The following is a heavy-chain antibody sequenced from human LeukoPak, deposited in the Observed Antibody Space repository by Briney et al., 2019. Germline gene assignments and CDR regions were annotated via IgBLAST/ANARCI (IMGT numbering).Heavy chain of an antibody. D-gene: IGHD2-2*01. CDR3: ARDYCRSTTCRFDY. J-gene: IGHJ4*02. V-gene: IGHV3-48*04. CDR2: ISSSSSTI. Sequence: GGSLRLSCAASGFTFSSYSMNWVRQAQGKGLEWFSYISSSSSTIYYADPVKGRFTISRDNAKNSLYLQMNSLGAEDTAVYYCARDYCRSTTCRFDYWGQGTLVTVSS. CDR1: GFTFSSYS.